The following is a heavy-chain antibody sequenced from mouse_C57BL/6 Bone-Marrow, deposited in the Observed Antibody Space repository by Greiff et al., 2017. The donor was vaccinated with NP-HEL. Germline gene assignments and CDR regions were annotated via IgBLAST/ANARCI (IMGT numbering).Heavy chain of an antibody. D-gene: IGHD2-4*01. CDR3: TRGYDYDRAYYFDY. J-gene: IGHJ2*01. CDR2: IYPGNSDT. V-gene: IGHV1-5*01. Sequence: EVQLQQSGTVLARPGASVKMSCKTSGYTFTSYWMHWVKQRPGQGLEWIGAIYPGNSDTSYNQKFKGKAKLTAVTSASTAYMELSSLTNEDSAVYYCTRGYDYDRAYYFDYWGQGTTLTVSS. CDR1: GYTFTSYW.